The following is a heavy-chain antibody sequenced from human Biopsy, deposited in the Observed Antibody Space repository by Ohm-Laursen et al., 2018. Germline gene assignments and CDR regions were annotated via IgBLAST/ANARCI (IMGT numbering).Heavy chain of an antibody. CDR1: GFSLSARGMC. D-gene: IGHD6-13*01. CDR3: ARTPILIVSAGLVYRHRRHLQGMDV. CDR2: VDWNDYK. V-gene: IGHV2-70*11. Sequence: TQTLTLTCSFSGFSLSARGMCVSWIRQAPGKALEWLARVDWNDYKDYSASLQTKLSISKDTSNDQVVLTVNNVDPADTATYYCARTPILIVSAGLVYRHRRHLQGMDVWGQGIAVTVS. J-gene: IGHJ6*02.